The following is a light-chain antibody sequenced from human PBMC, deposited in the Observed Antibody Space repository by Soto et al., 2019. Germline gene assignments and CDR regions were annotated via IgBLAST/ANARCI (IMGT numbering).Light chain of an antibody. Sequence: DIPMTQSPSTLSASVGDRVTISCRASQPISNWLAWYQQKPGKAPKLLIYDSSSLETGVPPRFSDTGSGTQYTLPISSLQPDDSATYYCQQYNSDPYTFGQGTRLQIK. V-gene: IGKV1-5*01. CDR1: QPISNW. CDR3: QQYNSDPYT. CDR2: DSS. J-gene: IGKJ2*01.